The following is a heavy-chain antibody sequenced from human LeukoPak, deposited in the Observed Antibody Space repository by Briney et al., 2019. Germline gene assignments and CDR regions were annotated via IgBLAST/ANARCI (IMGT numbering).Heavy chain of an antibody. J-gene: IGHJ6*03. D-gene: IGHD3-10*01. CDR3: AKDFGKGTMVRGVIRYYYMDV. V-gene: IGHV3-21*01. Sequence: PGGSLRLSCAASGFTFSAYSLNWVRQAPGKGLEWISSISFSGTYIYYADSVKGRITISRDSAKNSLYLQMNSLRAEDTAVYYCAKDFGKGTMVRGVIRYYYMDVWGKGTTVTVSS. CDR2: ISFSGTYI. CDR1: GFTFSAYS.